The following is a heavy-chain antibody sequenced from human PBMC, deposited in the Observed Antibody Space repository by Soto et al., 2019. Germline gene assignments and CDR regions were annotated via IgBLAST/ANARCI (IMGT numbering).Heavy chain of an antibody. CDR3: ARHYDSSVYYYLGPAY. CDR2: IIPIFGTA. D-gene: IGHD3-22*01. CDR1: GGTFSSYA. V-gene: IGHV1-69*12. J-gene: IGHJ4*02. Sequence: QVQLVQSGAEVKKPGSSVKVSCKASGGTFSSYAISWVRQAHGQGLEWMGGIIPIFGTANYAQEFQGRVTITAAESRTTGNMVLSSVRSQDTAVYYWARHYDSSVYYYLGPAYWGQGTLFTVSS.